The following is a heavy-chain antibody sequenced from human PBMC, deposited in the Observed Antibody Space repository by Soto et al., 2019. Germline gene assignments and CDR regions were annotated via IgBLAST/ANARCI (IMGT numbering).Heavy chain of an antibody. CDR3: AKGGRQWLVTSDFNC. CDR2: VSHDGRNT. Sequence: VQLVESGGGVVQPGRSLRLSCAASGFTFSDYAMHWVRQAPGKGLEWVAVVSHDGRNTHYADSVKGRFTISRDSSKNTVSVEMTSLRAGDTAVYYCAKGGRQWLVTSDFNCSGQGALVTVSS. CDR1: GFTFSDYA. V-gene: IGHV3-30*18. D-gene: IGHD6-19*01. J-gene: IGHJ4*02.